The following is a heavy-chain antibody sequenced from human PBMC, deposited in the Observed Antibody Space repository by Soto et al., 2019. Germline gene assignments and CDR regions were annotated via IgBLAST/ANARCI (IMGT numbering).Heavy chain of an antibody. Sequence: QAQLEQSGAEVKKPGASVKVSCKSSGYTFSTSGISWVRQAPGQGLEWMGWISTYNGDANYTQRIQGRVTMTTDTSTSATLMELGSLRSDDPAVYYCARAGPRPYYYYAMDVWGQGTTVTVSS. CDR3: ARAGPRPYYYYAMDV. CDR2: ISTYNGDA. CDR1: GYTFSTSG. J-gene: IGHJ6*02. V-gene: IGHV1-18*01.